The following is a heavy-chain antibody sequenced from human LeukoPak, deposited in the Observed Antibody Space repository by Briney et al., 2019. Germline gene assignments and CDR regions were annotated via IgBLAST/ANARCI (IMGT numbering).Heavy chain of an antibody. V-gene: IGHV1-3*01. D-gene: IGHD6-13*01. CDR3: VRWQQLVLGAFDI. J-gene: IGHJ3*02. Sequence: KFQGRVTITRDTSASTAYMELSSLRSEDTAVYYCVRWQQLVLGAFDIWGQGTMVTVS.